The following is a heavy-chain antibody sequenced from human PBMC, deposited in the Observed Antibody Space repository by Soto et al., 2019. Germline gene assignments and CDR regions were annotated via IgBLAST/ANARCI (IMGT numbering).Heavy chain of an antibody. J-gene: IGHJ4*02. D-gene: IGHD3-10*01. V-gene: IGHV3-23*01. Sequence: EVQLLESGGGLVQPGGSLRLSCAASGFTFNNYAMTWVRQAPGKGLEWVSAISGGGDTTSYADSVKGRFTVSSDGSKNPLYLQMSSLRAEDTALYYCAKGRGGSGSLTPRVDFWGQGTLVTVSS. CDR3: AKGRGGSGSLTPRVDF. CDR1: GFTFNNYA. CDR2: ISGGGDTT.